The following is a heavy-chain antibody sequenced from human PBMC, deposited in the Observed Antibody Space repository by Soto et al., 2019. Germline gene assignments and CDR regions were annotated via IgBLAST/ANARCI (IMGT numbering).Heavy chain of an antibody. D-gene: IGHD3-10*01. V-gene: IGHV3-30*03. Sequence: PAGSLRLSCAASGFTFSDYAMHWVRHAPGKGLGWVAVVSHDGRNTHYADSVKGRFTISRDNAKNSLYLQMNSLRDEDTAVYYGARGGDLNHGSVSPQTGMDAWGQGTRVT. CDR1: GFTFSDYA. CDR3: ARGGDLNHGSVSPQTGMDA. J-gene: IGHJ6*02. CDR2: VSHDGRNT.